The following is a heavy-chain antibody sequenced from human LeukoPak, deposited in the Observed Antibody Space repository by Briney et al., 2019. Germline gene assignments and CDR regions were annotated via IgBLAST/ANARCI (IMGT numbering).Heavy chain of an antibody. CDR3: ARYGLTAALDF. J-gene: IGHJ4*02. CDR2: IKPDGSEK. D-gene: IGHD2-21*02. CDR1: GFTFSNSW. V-gene: IGHV3-7*01. Sequence: PEGSLRLSCTASGFTFSNSWMGWVRQAPGKGLEWVANIKPDGSEKFHVDSVKGRFTLSRDNSKSSLSLQMNSLRAEDTAVYYCARYGLTAALDFWGQGTLVTVSS.